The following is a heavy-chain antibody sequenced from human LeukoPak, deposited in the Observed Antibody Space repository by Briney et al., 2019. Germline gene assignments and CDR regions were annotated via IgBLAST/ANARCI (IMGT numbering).Heavy chain of an antibody. D-gene: IGHD1/OR15-1a*01. CDR1: GFTFSSYW. V-gene: IGHV3-74*01. J-gene: IGHJ4*02. CDR2: INSDGSST. CDR3: ARGEGNKYGSIDY. Sequence: GGPLRLSCAASGFTFSSYWMHWVRQAPGNGLVWVSRINSDGSSTNYADAVKGRFTISRDNAKNTLYLQMNSLRAEDTAVYYCARGEGNKYGSIDYWGQGTLVTVSS.